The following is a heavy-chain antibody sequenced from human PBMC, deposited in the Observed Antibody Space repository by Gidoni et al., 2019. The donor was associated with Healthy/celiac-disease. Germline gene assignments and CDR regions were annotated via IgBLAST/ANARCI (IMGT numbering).Heavy chain of an antibody. V-gene: IGHV3-48*02. J-gene: IGHJ6*02. D-gene: IGHD2-15*01. CDR1: GFPFSSYS. Sequence: EVQLVESGGGLVQPGGSLRLSCAASGFPFSSYSMNWVRQAPGKGLEWVSYISSSSSTIYYADSVKGRFTISRDNAKNSLYLQMNSLRDEDTAVYYCARCDRIVVVVAATGSGMDVWGQGTTVTVSS. CDR2: ISSSSSTI. CDR3: ARCDRIVVVVAATGSGMDV.